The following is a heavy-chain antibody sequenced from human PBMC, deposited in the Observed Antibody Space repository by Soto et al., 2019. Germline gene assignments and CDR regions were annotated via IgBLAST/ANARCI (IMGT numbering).Heavy chain of an antibody. V-gene: IGHV4-59*01. CDR3: TRVGGYYGDYPNFDY. J-gene: IGHJ4*02. Sequence: QVQLKESGPGLVKPSETLSLTCSVSGSSIRNYYWSWIRQPPGKGLEWIGNIYCSGSTNYNPSLKGRVFISVDSSRRQLSLRLNSLTAADTAVYYCTRVGGYYGDYPNFDYWGQGALVTVSS. D-gene: IGHD4-17*01. CDR1: GSSIRNYY. CDR2: IYCSGST.